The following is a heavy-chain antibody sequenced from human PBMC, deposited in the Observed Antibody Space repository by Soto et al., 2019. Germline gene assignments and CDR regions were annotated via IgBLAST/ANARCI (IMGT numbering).Heavy chain of an antibody. D-gene: IGHD3-3*01. V-gene: IGHV4-59*01. CDR2: IYYSGST. CDR3: ARETKGDLWSGYYYYGMDV. J-gene: IGHJ6*02. CDR1: GGSISSYY. Sequence: QVQLQESGPGLVKPSETLSLTCTVSGGSISSYYWSWIRQPPGKGLEWIGYIYYSGSTNYNPSLKSRATISVDTAKNQFSLELSSVSAADTAVYYCARETKGDLWSGYYYYGMDVWGQGTTVTVSS.